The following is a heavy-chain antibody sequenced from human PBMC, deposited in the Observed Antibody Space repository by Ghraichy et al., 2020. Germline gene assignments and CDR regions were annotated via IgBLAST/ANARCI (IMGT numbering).Heavy chain of an antibody. Sequence: GESLNISCAASGFTFSSYAMSWVRQAPGKGLEWVSAISGSGGSTYYADSVKGRFTISRDNSKNTLYLQMNSLRAEDTAVYYCAKDRWDPLCQGTSCYTNSWGQGTLVTVSS. D-gene: IGHD2-2*02. CDR3: AKDRWDPLCQGTSCYTNS. CDR1: GFTFSSYA. CDR2: ISGSGGST. J-gene: IGHJ4*02. V-gene: IGHV3-23*01.